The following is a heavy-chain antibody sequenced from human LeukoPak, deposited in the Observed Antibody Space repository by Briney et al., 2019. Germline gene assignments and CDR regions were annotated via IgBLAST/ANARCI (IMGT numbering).Heavy chain of an antibody. D-gene: IGHD3-3*01. Sequence: SETLSLTCTVSGGSISSYYWGWIRQPPGKGLEWIGSIYYSGSTYYNPSLKSRVTISVDTSKNQFSLKLSSVTAADTAVYYCARPSELGVVTPFDYWGQGTLVTVSS. J-gene: IGHJ4*02. V-gene: IGHV4-39*01. CDR3: ARPSELGVVTPFDY. CDR1: GGSISSYY. CDR2: IYYSGST.